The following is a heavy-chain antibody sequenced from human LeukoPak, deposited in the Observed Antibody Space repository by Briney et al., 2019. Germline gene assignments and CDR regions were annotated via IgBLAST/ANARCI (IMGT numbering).Heavy chain of an antibody. D-gene: IGHD2-15*01. J-gene: IGHJ3*02. Sequence: ASVKVSCKASGYTFTGYYMNWVRQAPGQGLEWMGWINPNTGGTNYAQKFQGRVTMTRDTSISTAYMELSRLRSDDTAVYYCASGREYCSGGSCYSSDDVLDIWGQGTMVTVSS. CDR2: INPNTGGT. CDR3: ASGREYCSGGSCYSSDDVLDI. V-gene: IGHV1-2*02. CDR1: GYTFTGYY.